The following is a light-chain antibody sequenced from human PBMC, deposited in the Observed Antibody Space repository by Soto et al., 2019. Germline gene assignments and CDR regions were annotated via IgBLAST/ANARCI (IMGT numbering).Light chain of an antibody. J-gene: IGKJ3*01. CDR3: QHRHN. V-gene: IGKV3-11*01. CDR2: DAS. Sequence: EVVLTQSPATLSLSPGDRTTLSCRTSKSVSIDFAWYQQKPGQAARLLIYDASNRATGIPARFSGSGSGTDFTHTISSLEPEDFAVYYCQHRHNFGPGTKVDIK. CDR1: KSVSID.